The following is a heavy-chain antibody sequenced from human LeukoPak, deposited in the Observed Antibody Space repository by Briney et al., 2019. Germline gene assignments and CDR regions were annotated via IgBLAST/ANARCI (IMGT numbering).Heavy chain of an antibody. J-gene: IGHJ4*02. D-gene: IGHD3-3*01. CDR3: AKGSIVLRFLEWLPTHPFDY. CDR2: ISGSGGST. V-gene: IGHV3-23*01. CDR1: GFTFSSYA. Sequence: PGGSLRLSCAASGFTFSSYAMSWVRQAPGKGLEWVSAISGSGGSTYYADSVKGRFTISRDNSKNTLYLQMNSLRAEDTAVYYCAKGSIVLRFLEWLPTHPFDYWGQGTLVTVSS.